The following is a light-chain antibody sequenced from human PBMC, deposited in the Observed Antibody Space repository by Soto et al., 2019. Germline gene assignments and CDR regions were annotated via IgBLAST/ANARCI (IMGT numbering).Light chain of an antibody. CDR2: LSSDDSH. CDR1: SGHSSNA. CDR3: ETCDTVGRVV. Sequence: QSVLTQSPSTSASLGATVKLTCTLSSGHSSNANACRQQQPEMSPRYLMKLSSDDSHSKGDGTPERFSCSNAAAERYLIISIRHSEDEADYYCETCDTVGRVVFGGGTKLTVL. J-gene: IGLJ3*02. V-gene: IGLV4-69*01.